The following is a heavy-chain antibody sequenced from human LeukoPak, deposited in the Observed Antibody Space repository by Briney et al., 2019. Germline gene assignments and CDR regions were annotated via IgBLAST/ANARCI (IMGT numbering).Heavy chain of an antibody. V-gene: IGHV3-64D*06. CDR1: GFTFSSYA. CDR2: ISSNGGST. J-gene: IGHJ4*02. D-gene: IGHD6-19*01. Sequence: PGGSLRLSCAASGFTFSSYAMHWVRQAPGKGLEYVSAISSNGGSTYYADSVKGRFTTSRDNSKNTLYLQMSSLRAEDTPVYYCVKDFIAVAGASGVFDYWGQGTLVTVSS. CDR3: VKDFIAVAGASGVFDY.